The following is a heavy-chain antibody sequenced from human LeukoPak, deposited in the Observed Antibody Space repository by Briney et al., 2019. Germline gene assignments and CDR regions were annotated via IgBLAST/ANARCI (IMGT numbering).Heavy chain of an antibody. CDR3: ARAYCSGGDCYSKSNFDS. V-gene: IGHV1-2*02. D-gene: IGHD2-15*01. CDR2: INPDSGGT. J-gene: IGHJ4*02. Sequence: ASVKVSCKASGYTFTAYYMHWVRQAPGQGLEWMGWINPDSGGTNYAQKFQGRVTMTRDTSITTAYMELSRLRSDDTAGYSCARAYCSGGDCYSKSNFDSWGQGTLVTVSS. CDR1: GYTFTAYY.